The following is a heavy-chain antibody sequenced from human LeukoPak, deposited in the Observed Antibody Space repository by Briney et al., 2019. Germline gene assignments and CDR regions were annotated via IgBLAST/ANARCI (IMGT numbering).Heavy chain of an antibody. D-gene: IGHD2-2*01. CDR2: MYHSGST. CDR1: GYSISSGYY. CDR3: ARHMSYCTTSTCYYIDF. V-gene: IGHV4-38-2*01. J-gene: IGHJ4*02. Sequence: SETLSLTCGVSGYSISSGYYWGWLRPPPGKGLEWIGNMYHSGSTDYTPSLKSRVTISIDTSKNQCSLNLRSVTAADTAVYYCARHMSYCTTSTCYYIDFWGEGTLVTVSS.